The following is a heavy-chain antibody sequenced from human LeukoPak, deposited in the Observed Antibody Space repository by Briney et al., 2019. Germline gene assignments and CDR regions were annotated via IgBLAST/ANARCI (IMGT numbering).Heavy chain of an antibody. D-gene: IGHD4-23*01. J-gene: IGHJ4*02. V-gene: IGHV3-33*01. Sequence: GGSLRLSCAASGFTFSSFGIHWVRQAPGRGLEWGAIIWYDGSAKYFADSVKGRFTVSRDNSKNTLYLQINSLRAEDTAVYYCARGWGGLGWFFDYWGQGTLVTVSS. CDR2: IWYDGSAK. CDR1: GFTFSSFG. CDR3: ARGWGGLGWFFDY.